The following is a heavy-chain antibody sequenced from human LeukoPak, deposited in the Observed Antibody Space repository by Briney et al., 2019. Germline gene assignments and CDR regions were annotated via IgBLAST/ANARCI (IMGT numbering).Heavy chain of an antibody. V-gene: IGHV1-2*02. CDR2: INPNSGGT. D-gene: IGHD6-13*01. CDR3: ARVVAAAGSYYYYGMDV. CDR1: GYTFTGYY. J-gene: IGHJ6*02. Sequence: ASVKVSCKASGYTFTGYYMHWVRQAPGQGLEWMGWINPNSGGTNYAQKFQGRVTMTRDTSISTAYMELSRLRSDDTAVYCCARVVAAAGSYYYYGMDVWGQGTTVTVSS.